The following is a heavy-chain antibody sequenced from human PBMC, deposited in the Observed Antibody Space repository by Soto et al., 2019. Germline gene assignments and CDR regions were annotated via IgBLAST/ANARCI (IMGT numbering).Heavy chain of an antibody. J-gene: IGHJ5*02. D-gene: IGHD6-13*01. CDR1: GGSFSGYY. Sequence: QVQLQQWGAGLLKPSETLSLTCAVYGGSFSGYYWSWIRQPPGKGLEWIGEINHSGSTNYNPSIKSRVTIPVDTSKNQFSLKLSSGTAADRAVYYWERGRRSSCWRRDWFDPWGKGTLVTVSS. CDR3: ERGRRSSCWRRDWFDP. V-gene: IGHV4-34*01. CDR2: INHSGST.